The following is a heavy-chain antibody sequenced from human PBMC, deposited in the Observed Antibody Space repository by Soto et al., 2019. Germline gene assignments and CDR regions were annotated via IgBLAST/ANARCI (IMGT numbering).Heavy chain of an antibody. D-gene: IGHD1-26*01. CDR2: IYYSGST. V-gene: IGHV4-28*01. CDR3: ARNRGGSYADAFDI. CDR1: GYYIGSSDW. Sequence: SETQSLTCAVSGYYIGSSDWWVWIRKPPGKGLEWIGYIYYSGSTYYNPSLKSRVTMSVDTSKNQFSLKLSSVTAVDTAVYYCARNRGGSYADAFDIWGQGTMVTVSS. J-gene: IGHJ3*02.